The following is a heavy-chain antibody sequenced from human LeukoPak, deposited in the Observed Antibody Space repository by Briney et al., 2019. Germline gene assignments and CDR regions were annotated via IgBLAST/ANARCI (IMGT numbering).Heavy chain of an antibody. Sequence: GGSLRLSCAASGFTFSSYAMSWVRQAPGKGLEWVSAISGSGGSTYYADSVKGRFTISRDNSKNTLYLQMNSLRAEDTAVYHCAKDLDSGSYHDAFDIWGQGTMVTVSS. D-gene: IGHD1-26*01. CDR1: GFTFSSYA. CDR2: ISGSGGST. V-gene: IGHV3-23*01. CDR3: AKDLDSGSYHDAFDI. J-gene: IGHJ3*02.